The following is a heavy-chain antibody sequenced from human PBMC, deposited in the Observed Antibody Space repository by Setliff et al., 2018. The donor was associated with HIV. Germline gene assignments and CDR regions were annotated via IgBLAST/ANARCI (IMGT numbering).Heavy chain of an antibody. CDR2: ISGSGGST. D-gene: IGHD2-15*01. V-gene: IGHV3-23*01. CDR1: GFIFSSYA. Sequence: LRLSCAASGFIFSSYAMSWVRQAPGKGLEWVSAISGSGGSTFYADSVKGRFTISRDNSKNTLYLLMNGLRVEDTAVYYCVKDGISGGAYPPYYFDYWGHGTLVTVSS. J-gene: IGHJ4*01. CDR3: VKDGISGGAYPPYYFDY.